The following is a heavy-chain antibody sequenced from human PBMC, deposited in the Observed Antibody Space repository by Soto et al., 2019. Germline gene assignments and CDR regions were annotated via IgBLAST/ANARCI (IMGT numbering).Heavy chain of an antibody. CDR1: GFTFDDYT. Sequence: EVQLVESGGVVVQPGGSLRLSCAASGFTFDDYTMHWVRQAPGKGLEWVSLISWDGGSTYYADSVKGRSTISRDNSKNSLYLQMNSLRTEDTALYYCAISRALRFLEWSPWGQGTLVTVSS. J-gene: IGHJ5*02. CDR3: AISRALRFLEWSP. D-gene: IGHD3-3*01. CDR2: ISWDGGST. V-gene: IGHV3-43*01.